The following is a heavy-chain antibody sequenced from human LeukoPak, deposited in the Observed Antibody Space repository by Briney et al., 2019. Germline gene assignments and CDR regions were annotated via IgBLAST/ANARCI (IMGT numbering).Heavy chain of an antibody. J-gene: IGHJ3*02. Sequence: SETLSLTCTVSGGSISSYYWSWIRQPPGKGLEWIGYIYYSGSTNYNPSLKSRVTISGDTSKNQFSLKLSSVTAADTAVYYCARDLIGRGLDIWGQGTMVTVSS. CDR1: GGSISSYY. D-gene: IGHD2-15*01. V-gene: IGHV4-59*01. CDR2: IYYSGST. CDR3: ARDLIGRGLDI.